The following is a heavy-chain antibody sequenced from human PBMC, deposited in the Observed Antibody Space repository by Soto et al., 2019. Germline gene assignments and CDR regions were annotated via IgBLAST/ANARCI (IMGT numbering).Heavy chain of an antibody. CDR3: SMVDVYVTPSPQDV. CDR2: IKTYNGNT. D-gene: IGHD3-16*01. Sequence: QVQLVQSGAEVKNPGASVKVSCKASGYTFTRYGIGWARQAPGQGLEWMGWIKTYNGNTNYAQNVQGRVTLTTDTSTSTAYMELRSLRSNDTAIYYSSMVDVYVTPSPQDVWGQGTTVIVSS. CDR1: GYTFTRYG. V-gene: IGHV1-18*01. J-gene: IGHJ6*02.